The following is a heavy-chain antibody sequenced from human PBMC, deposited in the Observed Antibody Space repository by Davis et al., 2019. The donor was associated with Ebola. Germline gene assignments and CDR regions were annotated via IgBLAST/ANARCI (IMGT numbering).Heavy chain of an antibody. Sequence: GGSLRLSCAASGFTFSSYGMHWVRQAPGKGLEWVAVISYDGSNKYYADSVKGRFTISRDNSKNTLYLQMNSLRAEDTAVYYCATGRASGYDCFNYWGQGTLVTVSS. D-gene: IGHD5-12*01. J-gene: IGHJ4*02. CDR1: GFTFSSYG. CDR2: ISYDGSNK. CDR3: ATGRASGYDCFNY. V-gene: IGHV3-30*03.